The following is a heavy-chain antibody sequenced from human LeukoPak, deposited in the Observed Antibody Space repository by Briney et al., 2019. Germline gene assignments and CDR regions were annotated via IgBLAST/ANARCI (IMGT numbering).Heavy chain of an antibody. CDR2: IWYDGSNK. CDR3: AKSKFQLLYLDY. CDR1: GFTFSSYG. Sequence: PGGSLRLSCAASGFTFSSYGMHWVRQAPGKGLEWVAVIWYDGSNKYYADSVKGRFTISRDNSKNTLYLQMNSLRAEDTAVYYCAKSKFQLLYLDYWGQGTLVTVSS. D-gene: IGHD2-2*02. V-gene: IGHV3-33*06. J-gene: IGHJ4*02.